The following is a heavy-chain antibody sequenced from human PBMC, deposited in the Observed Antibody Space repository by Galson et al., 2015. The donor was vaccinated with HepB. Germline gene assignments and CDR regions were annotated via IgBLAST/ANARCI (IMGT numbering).Heavy chain of an antibody. Sequence: SLRLSCAASGFTFSSYAMSWVRQAPGKGLEWVSAISGSGGSTYYADSVKGRFTISRDNSKNTLYLQMNSLRAEDTAVYYCAIRGGDFWSGYYPFDYWGRGTLVTVSS. CDR1: GFTFSSYA. CDR3: AIRGGDFWSGYYPFDY. V-gene: IGHV3-23*01. CDR2: ISGSGGST. J-gene: IGHJ4*02. D-gene: IGHD3-3*01.